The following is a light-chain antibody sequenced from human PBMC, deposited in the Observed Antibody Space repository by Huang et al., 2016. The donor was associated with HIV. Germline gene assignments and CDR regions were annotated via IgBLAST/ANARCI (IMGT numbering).Light chain of an antibody. CDR2: KIS. Sequence: DIQLTQSPSTLSASVGDRLTTTCRASQNISSWLAWYQQKPGKAPKSLIYKISSLESGVPSRVSGSGSGTKFTLTINSLQPDDIGTYYCQYGETFGQGSKVEVK. CDR3: QYGET. V-gene: IGKV1-5*03. CDR1: QNISSW. J-gene: IGKJ1*01.